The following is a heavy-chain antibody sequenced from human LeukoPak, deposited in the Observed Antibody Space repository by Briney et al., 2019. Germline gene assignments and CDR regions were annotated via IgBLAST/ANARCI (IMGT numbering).Heavy chain of an antibody. J-gene: IGHJ3*02. CDR3: ARVEGVLDAFDI. V-gene: IGHV3-21*01. CDR2: ISSSSSYI. Sequence: GGSLRLSCAASGFTFSSYSMHWVRQAPGKGLEWVSSISSSSSYIYYADSVKGRFTISRDNAKNSLYLQMNSLRAEDTAVYYCARVEGVLDAFDIWGQGTMVTVSS. D-gene: IGHD3-10*01. CDR1: GFTFSSYS.